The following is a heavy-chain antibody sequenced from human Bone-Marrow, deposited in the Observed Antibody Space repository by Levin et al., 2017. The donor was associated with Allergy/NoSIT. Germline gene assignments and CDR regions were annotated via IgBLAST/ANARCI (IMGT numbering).Heavy chain of an antibody. J-gene: IGHJ4*02. CDR3: ARDEGLGLQISS. V-gene: IGHV1-69*13. Sequence: SVKVSCKASGGTFKSYTISWFRQAPGQGLEWMAGIIPMFGTTHYAQKFHGRVTITADESTITAYMELTSLRVEDTAIYYCARDEGLGLQISSWGQGTLVTVSS. D-gene: IGHD5-24*01. CDR1: GGTFKSYT. CDR2: IIPMFGTT.